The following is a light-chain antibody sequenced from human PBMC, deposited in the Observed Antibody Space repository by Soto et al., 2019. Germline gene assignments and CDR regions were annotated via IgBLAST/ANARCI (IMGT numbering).Light chain of an antibody. Sequence: SYDLTQPPSVSVAPGQTARITCGGINIGSKSVHWYQQKPGQAPVLVVYDDSDRPSGIPERFSGSNSGNTATLTISRVEARDEADYYCQVCDSSSDHYVFGTGTKVTVL. V-gene: IGLV3-21*02. CDR1: NIGSKS. CDR2: DDS. J-gene: IGLJ1*01. CDR3: QVCDSSSDHYV.